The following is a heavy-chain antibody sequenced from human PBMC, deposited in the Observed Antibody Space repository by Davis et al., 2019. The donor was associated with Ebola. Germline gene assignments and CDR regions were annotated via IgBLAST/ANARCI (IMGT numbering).Heavy chain of an antibody. CDR1: GFTFSSYG. V-gene: IGHV3-30*03. Sequence: GESLKISCAASGFTFSSYGMHWVRQAPGKGLEWVAVISYDGSNKYYADSVKGRFTISRDNSKNTLYLQMNSLRAEDTAVYYCARDSSRYYYYYYMDVWGKGTTVTVSS. CDR3: ARDSSRYYYYYYMDV. CDR2: ISYDGSNK. J-gene: IGHJ6*03.